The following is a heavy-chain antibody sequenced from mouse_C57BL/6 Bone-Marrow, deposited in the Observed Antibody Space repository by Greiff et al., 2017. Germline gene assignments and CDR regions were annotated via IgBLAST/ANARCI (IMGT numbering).Heavy chain of an antibody. CDR2: IDPENGDT. J-gene: IGHJ3*01. CDR3: TTYYHSVAY. D-gene: IGHD2-4*01. CDR1: GFNIKDYY. V-gene: IGHV14-1*01. Sequence: EVQLQQSGAELVRPGASVKLSCTASGFNIKDYYMHWVKQRPEQGLEWIGRIDPENGDTEYAPTFQGKATMTADTSSNTAYLQLSSLTSEDTAVYYCTTYYHSVAYWGQGTLVTVSA.